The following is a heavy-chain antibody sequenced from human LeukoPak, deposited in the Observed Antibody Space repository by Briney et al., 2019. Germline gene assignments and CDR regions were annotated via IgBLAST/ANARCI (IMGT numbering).Heavy chain of an antibody. CDR3: ARDFRILDDY. V-gene: IGHV3-7*01. D-gene: IGHD3-3*01. J-gene: IGHJ4*02. Sequence: PGGSLRLSCAASGFTCSSYWMTWVRQAPGKGLEWVANIKQDGSEEYYVDSVKGRFTISRDNAKNSLYLQMNSLRAEDTAVYYCARDFRILDDYWGQGTLVTVSS. CDR1: GFTCSSYW. CDR2: IKQDGSEE.